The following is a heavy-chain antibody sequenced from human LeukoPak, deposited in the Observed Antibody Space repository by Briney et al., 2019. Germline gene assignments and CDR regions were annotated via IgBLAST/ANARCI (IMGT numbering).Heavy chain of an antibody. Sequence: GESLRISCKASGYTFTSYWIGWVRQMPGKGPEWMGLIYPSDSDTRYSPSFQGQVTISADKSISTAYLQWSSLKASDTAMYYCARGGSGWSFYSGGQGTLVTVSS. CDR1: GYTFTSYW. CDR2: IYPSDSDT. D-gene: IGHD6-19*01. V-gene: IGHV5-51*01. CDR3: ARGGSGWSFYS. J-gene: IGHJ5*01.